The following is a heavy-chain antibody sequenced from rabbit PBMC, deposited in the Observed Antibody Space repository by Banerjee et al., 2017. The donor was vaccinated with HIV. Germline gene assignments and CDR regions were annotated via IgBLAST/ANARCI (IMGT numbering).Heavy chain of an antibody. CDR2: IGAASGNT. V-gene: IGHV1S40*01. D-gene: IGHD4-2*01. J-gene: IGHJ6*01. CDR3: ASRVDSSWGL. Sequence: QAPGKGLEWIACIGAASGNTAYASWAKGRFTISKTSSTTVTLQMTSLTAADTATYFCASRVDSSWGLWGPGTLVTVS.